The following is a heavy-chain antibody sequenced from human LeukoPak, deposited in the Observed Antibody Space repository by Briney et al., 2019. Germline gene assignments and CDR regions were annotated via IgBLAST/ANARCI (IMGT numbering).Heavy chain of an antibody. J-gene: IGHJ4*02. CDR1: GFTFSSYW. V-gene: IGHV3-7*01. D-gene: IGHD3-3*01. Sequence: GGSLRLSCAASGFTFSSYWMSWVRQAPGKGLEWVANIKQDGSDKYYVDSVKGRFTISRDNAKNPLYLQMNSLRAEDTAVYYCTRYFSISRIHYRGQGTLVTVSS. CDR2: IKQDGSDK. CDR3: TRYFSISRIHY.